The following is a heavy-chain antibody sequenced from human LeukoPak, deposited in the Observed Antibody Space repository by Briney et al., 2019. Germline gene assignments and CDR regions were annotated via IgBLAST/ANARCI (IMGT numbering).Heavy chain of an antibody. CDR3: ARETSQKGAHYMDV. J-gene: IGHJ6*03. V-gene: IGHV4-38-2*02. Sequence: SETLSLTCTVSGYSISSGYYWGWIRQPPGKGLEWIGSIYHSGSTYYNPSLKSRATISVDTSKNQFSLKLSSVTAADTALYYCARETSQKGAHYMDVWGKGTTVTISS. D-gene: IGHD3-16*01. CDR1: GYSISSGYY. CDR2: IYHSGST.